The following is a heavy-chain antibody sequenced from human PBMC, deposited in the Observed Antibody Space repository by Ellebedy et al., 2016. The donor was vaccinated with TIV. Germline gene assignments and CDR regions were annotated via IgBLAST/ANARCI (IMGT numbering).Heavy chain of an antibody. V-gene: IGHV1-18*01. D-gene: IGHD5-18*01. CDR1: GYTFTSYG. CDR3: ARVDTAMDPHLFDY. J-gene: IGHJ4*02. Sequence: ASVKVSCXASGYTFTSYGISWVRQAPGQGLEWMGWISAYNGNTNYAQKLQGRVTMTTDTSTSTAYMELSSLRSEDTAVYYCARVDTAMDPHLFDYWGQGTLVTVSS. CDR2: ISAYNGNT.